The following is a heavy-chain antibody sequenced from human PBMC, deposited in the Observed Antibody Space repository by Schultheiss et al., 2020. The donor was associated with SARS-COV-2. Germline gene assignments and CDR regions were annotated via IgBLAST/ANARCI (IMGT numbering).Heavy chain of an antibody. CDR2: INEDGSQK. CDR3: ARELDI. V-gene: IGHV3-7*01. J-gene: IGHJ3*02. CDR1: EFNIGRFW. Sequence: GGSLRLSCEVSEFNIGRFWMNWVRHVPGRGLEWVANINEDGSQKNYVDSVKGRFIISRDNAENTLYLQMNSLRAEDTAVYYCARELDIWGQGTMVTVSS.